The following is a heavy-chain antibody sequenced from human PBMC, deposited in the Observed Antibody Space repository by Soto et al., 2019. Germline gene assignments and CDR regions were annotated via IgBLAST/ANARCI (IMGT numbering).Heavy chain of an antibody. CDR2: ISSYNGDT. V-gene: IGHV1-18*01. J-gene: IGHJ6*04. Sequence: QVQLVQSGAEVKKPGALVKVSCKASGYTFTRSGISWVRQAPGQGPEWMGWISSYNGDTNYAQTFQGRVTMTTDTSTSTAYMELRSLRYYDTAVYYCAREGVAPYYYYGLDVWGKGTPVTVSS. CDR3: AREGVAPYYYYGLDV. D-gene: IGHD5-12*01. CDR1: GYTFTRSG.